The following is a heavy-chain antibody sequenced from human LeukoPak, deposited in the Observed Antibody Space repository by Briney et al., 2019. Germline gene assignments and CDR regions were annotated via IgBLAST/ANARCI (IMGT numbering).Heavy chain of an antibody. D-gene: IGHD7-27*01. CDR3: AKDIGTGEYYYYGMDV. CDR2: ISYDGSNK. Sequence: PGGSLRLSCAASGFTFSSYGMHWFRQAPGKGLEWVAVISYDGSNKYYADSVKGRFTISRDNSKNTLYLQMNSLRSEDTAVYHCAKDIGTGEYYYYGMDVWGQGTTVTVSS. V-gene: IGHV3-30*18. CDR1: GFTFSSYG. J-gene: IGHJ6*02.